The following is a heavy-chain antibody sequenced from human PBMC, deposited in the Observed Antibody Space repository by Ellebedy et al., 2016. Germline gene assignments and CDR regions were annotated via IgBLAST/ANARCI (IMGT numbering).Heavy chain of an antibody. Sequence: SETLSLTCAVYGGSFTGYYGSWIRQPPGKGLGWIGDIKHSGNTNKNTSLESRITLSVESSKTQFSLNLKSVTAADTAVYYWTRAGKRYMYDSDGVYYNPLGRRYFQHWGQGSLVTVSS. CDR2: IKHSGNT. V-gene: IGHV4-34*01. CDR1: GGSFTGYY. CDR3: TRAGKRYMYDSDGVYYNPLGRRYFQH. D-gene: IGHD3-22*01. J-gene: IGHJ1*01.